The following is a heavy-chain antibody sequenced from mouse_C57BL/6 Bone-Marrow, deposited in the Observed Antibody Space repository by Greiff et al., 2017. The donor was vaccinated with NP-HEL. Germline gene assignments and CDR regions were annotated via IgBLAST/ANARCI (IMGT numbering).Heavy chain of an antibody. Sequence: EVQLVESGGGLVQPGGSLKLSCAASGFTFSDYGMAWVRQAPRKGPEWVAFISNLAYSIYYADTVTGRFTISRETAKNTLYLEMSSLRSEDTAMYYCARLYGSRERPCSYWYFDVWGTGTTVTVSS. V-gene: IGHV5-15*01. CDR2: ISNLAYSI. D-gene: IGHD1-1*01. J-gene: IGHJ1*03. CDR3: ARLYGSRERPCSYWYFDV. CDR1: GFTFSDYG.